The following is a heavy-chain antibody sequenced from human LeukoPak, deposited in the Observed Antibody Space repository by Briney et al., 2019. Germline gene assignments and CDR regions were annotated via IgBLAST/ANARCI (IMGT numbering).Heavy chain of an antibody. CDR3: ARGPFGPCSSTSCYFFDY. Sequence: GGSLRLSCAASGFIFSGYEMHWVRQAPGKWLEWVALISHDGSNEDYADSVKGRFTISRDNAKNTLYLEMNSLSVEDTAVYYCARGPFGPCSSTSCYFFDYWGQGTLVIVSS. CDR1: GFIFSGYE. J-gene: IGHJ4*02. CDR2: ISHDGSNE. D-gene: IGHD2-2*01. V-gene: IGHV3-30*04.